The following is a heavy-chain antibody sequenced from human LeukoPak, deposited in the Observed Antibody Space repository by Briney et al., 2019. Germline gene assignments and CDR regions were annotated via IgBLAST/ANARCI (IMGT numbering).Heavy chain of an antibody. Sequence: SQTLSLTCTVSGGSISSGSYYWSWIRQPAGKGLEWIGRIYTSGSTNYNPSLKSRVTISVDTSKNQFSLKLSSVTAADTAVYYCARDRSFRAQEWFDPWGQGTLVTVSS. J-gene: IGHJ5*02. CDR2: IYTSGST. D-gene: IGHD2-15*01. V-gene: IGHV4-61*02. CDR3: ARDRSFRAQEWFDP. CDR1: GGSISSGSYY.